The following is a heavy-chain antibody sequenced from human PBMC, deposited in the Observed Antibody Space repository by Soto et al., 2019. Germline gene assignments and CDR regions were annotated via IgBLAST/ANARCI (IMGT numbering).Heavy chain of an antibody. CDR2: IYSGGST. CDR1: GFTVSSNY. J-gene: IGHJ6*02. V-gene: IGHV3-53*01. CDR3: ARGTIFGNYYYYGMDV. Sequence: EVQLVESGGGLIQPGGSLRLSCAASGFTVSSNYMSWVRQAPGKGLEWVSVIYSGGSTYYADSVKGRFTISRDNSKNTLYLQMNRLRAEDTAVYYCARGTIFGNYYYYGMDVWGQGTTVTVSS. D-gene: IGHD3-3*01.